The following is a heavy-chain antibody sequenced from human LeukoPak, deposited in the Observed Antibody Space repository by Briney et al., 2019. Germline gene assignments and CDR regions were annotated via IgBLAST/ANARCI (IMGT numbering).Heavy chain of an antibody. CDR1: GGSISTYY. Sequence: SETLSLTCTVAGGSISTYYWSWIWQPPGKGLEWIGYIYYSGSTNYNPSLKSRVTISVDTSKIQFSLKVSSVTAADTAVYYCARGRVYHDYWGQGTLVTVSS. J-gene: IGHJ4*02. V-gene: IGHV4-59*01. D-gene: IGHD5/OR15-5a*01. CDR3: ARGRVYHDY. CDR2: IYYSGST.